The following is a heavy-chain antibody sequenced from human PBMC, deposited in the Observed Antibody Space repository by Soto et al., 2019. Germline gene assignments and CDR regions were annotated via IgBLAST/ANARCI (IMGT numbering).Heavy chain of an antibody. V-gene: IGHV3-15*07. D-gene: IGHD2-15*01. Sequence: EVQLVESGGGLVKPGGSLRLSCAASGFTFSHAWMNWVRQAPGKGLEWVGRIKSKTDGGATDCAAPVKGRFTISRDDSKPTLYRNMNGLKPEDTAVYYCTSVGYCSGDTCAHYSYGMAVWAQGTTVTVSS. CDR2: IKSKTDGGAT. J-gene: IGHJ6*02. CDR1: GFTFSHAW. CDR3: TSVGYCSGDTCAHYSYGMAV.